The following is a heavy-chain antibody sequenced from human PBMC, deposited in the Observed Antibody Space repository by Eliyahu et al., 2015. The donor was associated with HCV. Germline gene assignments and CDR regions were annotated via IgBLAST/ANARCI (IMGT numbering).Heavy chain of an antibody. CDR1: GFPXXKAW. J-gene: IGHJ6*03. CDR3: TTGAPGGFDYYLDV. V-gene: IGHV3-15*01. Sequence: EVQLVESGGGLVKPGGSLRLXCAAXGFPXXKAWMSWGRQAPGKGXEWIGRIKSKTDGGTTDYAAPVKGRFTISRDDSKSTLYLQMNSLKTEDTAVYYCTTGAPGGFDYYLDVWGQGTTVTVSS. D-gene: IGHD3-10*01. CDR2: IKSKTDGGTT.